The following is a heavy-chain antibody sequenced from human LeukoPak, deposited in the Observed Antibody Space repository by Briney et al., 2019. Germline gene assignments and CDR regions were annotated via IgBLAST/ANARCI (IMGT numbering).Heavy chain of an antibody. CDR1: GFTFSSYS. V-gene: IGHV3-21*01. Sequence: PGRSLRLSCAASGFTFSSYSTNWVRQAPGKGLEWVSSISSSSSYIYYADSVKGRFTISRDNAKNSLYLQMNSLRAEDTAVYYCARDLWELHTYYYYGMDVWGQGTTVTVSS. D-gene: IGHD1-26*01. J-gene: IGHJ6*02. CDR3: ARDLWELHTYYYYGMDV. CDR2: ISSSSSYI.